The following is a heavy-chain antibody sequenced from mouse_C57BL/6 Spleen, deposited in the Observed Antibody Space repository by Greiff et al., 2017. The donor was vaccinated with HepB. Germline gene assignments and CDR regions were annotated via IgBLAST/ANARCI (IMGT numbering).Heavy chain of an antibody. D-gene: IGHD2-4*01. CDR3: ARSFYDYGRYYFDY. CDR2: IDPSDSYT. Sequence: QVQLQQPGAELVMPGASVKLSCKASGYTFTSYWMHWVKQRPGQGLEWIGEIDPSDSYTNYNQKFKGKSTLTVEKSSSTAYMQLSSLTSEDSAVYYCARSFYDYGRYYFDYWGQGTTLTVSS. CDR1: GYTFTSYW. J-gene: IGHJ2*01. V-gene: IGHV1-69*01.